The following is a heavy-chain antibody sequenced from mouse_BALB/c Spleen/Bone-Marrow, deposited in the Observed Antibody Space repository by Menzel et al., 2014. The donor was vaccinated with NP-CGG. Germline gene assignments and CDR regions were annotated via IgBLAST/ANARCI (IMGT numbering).Heavy chain of an antibody. J-gene: IGHJ2*01. CDR3: TRYGNYYFDY. D-gene: IGHD2-1*01. CDR1: GYTFTSYY. V-gene: IGHV1S81*02. CDR2: INPSNGGT. Sequence: QVQLQQPGAELAKPGASVKLSCKASGYTFTSYYMYWVKQRPGQGLEWIGEINPSNGGTNFNEKFKSKATLTVDKSSSTAYMQLSSLTSEDSAVYYCTRYGNYYFDYWGQGTTLTVSS.